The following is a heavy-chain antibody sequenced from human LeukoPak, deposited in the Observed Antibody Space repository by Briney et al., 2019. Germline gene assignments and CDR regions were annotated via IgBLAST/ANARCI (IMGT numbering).Heavy chain of an antibody. J-gene: IGHJ4*02. CDR1: GFTFSSYW. D-gene: IGHD3-22*01. CDR2: IKQDGSEK. Sequence: PGGSLRLSCAASGFTFSSYWMSWVRQAPGKGLEWVANIKQDGSEKYYVDSVKGRFTISRDNAKNSLYLQMNSLRAEDTAVYYCARVSSYDSRGYYHQSTYYFDYWGQGTLVTVSS. CDR3: ARVSSYDSRGYYHQSTYYFDY. V-gene: IGHV3-7*01.